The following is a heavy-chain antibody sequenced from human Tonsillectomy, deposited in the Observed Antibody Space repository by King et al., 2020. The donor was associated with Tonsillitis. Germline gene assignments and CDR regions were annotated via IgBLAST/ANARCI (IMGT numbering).Heavy chain of an antibody. V-gene: IGHV3-64D*06. D-gene: IGHD3-3*01. CDR1: GFTFIKYA. CDR2: IRSRGDST. CDR3: VKDRKGEIYGVISDLYS. Sequence: VQLVESGGGLVHPGESLRLSCSASGFTFIKYAMHWVRQAPGKGLEYVSAIRSRGDSTYYADSVRGRFTISRDNSKNTLYLQMSSLRPEDTAVYYCVKDRKGEIYGVISDLYSWGQGTLVIVSS. J-gene: IGHJ5*02.